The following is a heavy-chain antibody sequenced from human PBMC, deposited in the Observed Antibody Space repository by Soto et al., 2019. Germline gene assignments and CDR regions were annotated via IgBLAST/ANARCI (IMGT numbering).Heavy chain of an antibody. CDR1: GGTFSSYA. V-gene: IGHV1-69*13. CDR2: IIPIFGTA. CDR3: ARDRSPYYYDSSGYYYPFDY. Sequence: SVKVSCKASGGTFSSYAISWVRQAPGQGLEWMGGIIPIFGTANYAQKFQGRVTITADESTSTAYMELSSLRSEDTAMYYCARDRSPYYYDSSGYYYPFDYWGQGTLVTVSS. J-gene: IGHJ4*02. D-gene: IGHD3-22*01.